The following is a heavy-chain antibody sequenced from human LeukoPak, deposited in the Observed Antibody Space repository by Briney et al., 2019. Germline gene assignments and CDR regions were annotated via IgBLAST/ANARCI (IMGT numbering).Heavy chain of an antibody. CDR2: IYHSGST. J-gene: IGHJ4*02. CDR3: ARSPYYYDSSALDY. Sequence: SETLSLTCTVSGYSISSGYYWGWIRQPPGKGLEWIGSIYHSGSTYYNPSLKSRVTISVDTSKNQFSLKLSSVTAADTAVYYCARSPYYYDSSALDYWGQGILVTVSS. D-gene: IGHD3-22*01. V-gene: IGHV4-38-2*02. CDR1: GYSISSGYY.